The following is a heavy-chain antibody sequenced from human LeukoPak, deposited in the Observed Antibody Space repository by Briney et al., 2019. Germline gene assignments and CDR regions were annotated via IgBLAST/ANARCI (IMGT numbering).Heavy chain of an antibody. J-gene: IGHJ4*02. CDR1: GGSISSYY. CDR3: ARAPLWFGELYYYFDY. CDR2: IYYSGST. V-gene: IGHV4-59*01. D-gene: IGHD3-10*01. Sequence: SETLSLTCTVSGGSISSYYWSWIRQPPGKGLEWIGYIYYSGSTNYNPSLKSRVTISVDTSKNQFSLKLGSVTAADTAVYYCARAPLWFGELYYYFDYWGQGTLVTVSS.